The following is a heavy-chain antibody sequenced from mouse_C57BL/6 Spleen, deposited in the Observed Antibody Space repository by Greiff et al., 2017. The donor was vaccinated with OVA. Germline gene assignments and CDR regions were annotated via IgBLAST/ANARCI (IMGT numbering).Heavy chain of an antibody. CDR3: ARGTTVRGYFDV. V-gene: IGHV1-82*01. Sequence: QVQLKESGPELVKPGASVKISCKASGYAFSSSWMNWVKQRPGKGLEWIGRIYPGDGDTNYNGKFKGKATLTADKSSSTAYMQLSSLTSEDSAVYFCARGTTVRGYFDVWGTGTTVTVSS. CDR2: IYPGDGDT. J-gene: IGHJ1*03. D-gene: IGHD1-1*01. CDR1: GYAFSSSW.